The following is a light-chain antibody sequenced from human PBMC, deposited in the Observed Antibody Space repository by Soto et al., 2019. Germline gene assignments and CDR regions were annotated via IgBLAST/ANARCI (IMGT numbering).Light chain of an antibody. V-gene: IGKV4-1*01. Sequence: DIVMTQSPDSLAVSLGERATINCKSSQSLLHLAWYQQKPGQPPKLLIYWTSTRESGVRDRFSGSGSGTDFTLTISSLQAEDAAVYYCQQYYTTPVTFGQGTKVEIK. CDR3: QQYYTTPVT. CDR1: QSLLH. J-gene: IGKJ1*01. CDR2: WTS.